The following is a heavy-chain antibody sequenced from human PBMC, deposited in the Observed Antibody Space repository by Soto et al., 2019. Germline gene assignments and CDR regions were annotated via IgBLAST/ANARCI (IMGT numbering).Heavy chain of an antibody. V-gene: IGHV3-23*01. Sequence: GGSLRLSCAASGFTFSSYAMSWVRQAPGKGLEWVSAISGSGGSTYYADSVKGRFTISRDNSKNTLYLQMNSLRAEDTAVYYCARAIDSSWYYCGKDVWGQGTTVTVSS. CDR3: ARAIDSSWYYCGKDV. CDR1: GFTFSSYA. D-gene: IGHD6-6*01. J-gene: IGHJ6*02. CDR2: ISGSGGST.